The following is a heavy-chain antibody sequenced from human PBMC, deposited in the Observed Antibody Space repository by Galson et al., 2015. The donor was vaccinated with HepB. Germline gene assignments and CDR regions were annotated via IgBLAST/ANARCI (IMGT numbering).Heavy chain of an antibody. V-gene: IGHV4-39*07. CDR1: GASISSSLYY. CDR2: IYYTGNT. CDR3: ARAAGDSSTNANDY. J-gene: IGHJ4*02. Sequence: TLSLTCTVSGASISSSLYYWVWVRQPPEKGLEWIGSIYYTGNTYYKSSLKSRVTISAGMSKNQFSLEVNSVTAADTAVYYCARAAGDSSTNANDYWGQGALVTVSS. D-gene: IGHD5-18*01.